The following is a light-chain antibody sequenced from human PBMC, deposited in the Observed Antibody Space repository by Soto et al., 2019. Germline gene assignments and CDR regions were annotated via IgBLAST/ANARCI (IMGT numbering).Light chain of an antibody. V-gene: IGLV1-40*01. J-gene: IGLJ2*01. CDR2: DNT. CDR1: ISNIGAGYG. Sequence: QSALTQPPSVSGAPGQRVTLSCTGSISNIGAGYGVHWYQQLPGRAPKLLVYDNTKRHSGVPDRFSGSKSGTSASLAITRLQADDEADYYCQSYDSRLSGVVFGGGTKLTVL. CDR3: QSYDSRLSGVV.